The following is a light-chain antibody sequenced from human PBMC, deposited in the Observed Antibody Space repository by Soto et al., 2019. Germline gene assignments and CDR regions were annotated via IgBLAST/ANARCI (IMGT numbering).Light chain of an antibody. J-gene: IGKJ5*01. V-gene: IGKV3-15*01. CDR1: QTVGKN. CDR3: QQYTNWPIT. CDR2: GIS. Sequence: PGERATLSCRASQTVGKNYLAWYQQKPGQAPRLLIYGISARATGIPARFSGSGSGTEFTLTINSLQSEDFAVYYCQQYTNWPITFGQGTRLEIK.